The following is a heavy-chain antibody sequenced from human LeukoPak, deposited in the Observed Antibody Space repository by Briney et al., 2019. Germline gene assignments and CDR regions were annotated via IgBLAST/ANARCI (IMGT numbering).Heavy chain of an antibody. Sequence: TGGSLRLSCAASGFSFNNYAMNWVRQAPGKGLEWVSIIIASSGSTFYADSVKGRFTISRDNSKNTLYLQMNGLRVEDTAVYYCAKGGYDFVEVAYFDFWGQGTLVTVSS. CDR1: GFSFNNYA. V-gene: IGHV3-23*01. CDR3: AKGGYDFVEVAYFDF. D-gene: IGHD5-12*01. CDR2: IIASSGST. J-gene: IGHJ4*02.